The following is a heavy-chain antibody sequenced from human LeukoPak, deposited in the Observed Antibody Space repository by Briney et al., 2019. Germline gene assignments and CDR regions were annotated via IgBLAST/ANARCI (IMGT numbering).Heavy chain of an antibody. D-gene: IGHD4-17*01. CDR1: GFTFSNYA. CDR2: ISGSGGST. J-gene: IGHJ4*02. V-gene: IGHV3-23*01. Sequence: GGSLRLSCAASGFTFSNYAMNWVRQAPGKGLEWVSSISGSGGSTYSADSVKGRFTISRDNSKNTLYLQMNSLRAEDTAVYYCAKVDYGGDYFDYWGQGTLVTVSS. CDR3: AKVDYGGDYFDY.